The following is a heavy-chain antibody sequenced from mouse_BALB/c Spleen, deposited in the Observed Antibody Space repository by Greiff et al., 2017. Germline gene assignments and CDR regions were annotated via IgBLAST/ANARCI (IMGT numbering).Heavy chain of an antibody. D-gene: IGHD2-2*01. J-gene: IGHJ2*01. CDR1: GFTFTDYY. CDR3: ATYGFYFDY. Sequence: EVQLVESGGGLVQPGGSLRLSCATSGFTFTDYYMSWVRQPPGKALEWLGFIRNKANGYTTEYSASVKGRFTISRDNSQSILYLQMNTLRAEDSATYYCATYGFYFDYWGQGTTLTVSS. V-gene: IGHV7-3*02. CDR2: IRNKANGYTT.